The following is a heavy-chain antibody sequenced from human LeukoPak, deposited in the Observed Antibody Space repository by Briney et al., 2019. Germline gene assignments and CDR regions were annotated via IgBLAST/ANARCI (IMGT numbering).Heavy chain of an antibody. CDR2: IYSGGST. CDR1: GFTVSSNY. Sequence: PGGSLRLSCAATGFTVSSNYMSWVRQAPGKGLQWVSLIYSGGSTYYADSVKGRFTISRDNSKNTLYLQMNSLRGEDTAVYYCASLNDGEFHFDYWGQGTLVTVSS. D-gene: IGHD3-10*01. V-gene: IGHV3-53*01. J-gene: IGHJ4*02. CDR3: ASLNDGEFHFDY.